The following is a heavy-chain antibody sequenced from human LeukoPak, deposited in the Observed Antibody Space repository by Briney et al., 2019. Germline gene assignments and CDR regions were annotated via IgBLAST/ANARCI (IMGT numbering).Heavy chain of an antibody. CDR2: IWYDGSNK. CDR3: ARDLYDFWSGYYLDY. CDR1: GFTFSSYG. Sequence: GESLRLSCAASGFTFSSYGMHWVRQAPGKGLEWVAVIWYDGSNKYYADSVKGRFTISRDNSKNTLYLQMNSLRAEDTAVYYCARDLYDFWSGYYLDYWGQGTLVTVSS. J-gene: IGHJ4*02. V-gene: IGHV3-33*01. D-gene: IGHD3-3*01.